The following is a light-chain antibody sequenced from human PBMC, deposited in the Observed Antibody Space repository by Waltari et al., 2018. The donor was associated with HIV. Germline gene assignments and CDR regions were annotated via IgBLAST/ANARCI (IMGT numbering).Light chain of an antibody. CDR1: QSVSSN. V-gene: IGKV3-15*01. CDR2: GAS. J-gene: IGKJ1*01. CDR3: QQYNNWPPWT. Sequence: EILMTPSPATLSVSPGESAPLSCRASQSVSSNLAWYQQKPGQAPRLLIYGASTRATGIPARFSGSRSGTEFTLTISSLQSEDFAVYYCQQYNNWPPWTFGQGTKVEIK.